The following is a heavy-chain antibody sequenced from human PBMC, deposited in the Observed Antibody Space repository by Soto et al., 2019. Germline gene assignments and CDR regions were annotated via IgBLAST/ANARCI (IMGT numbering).Heavy chain of an antibody. Sequence: LRLSCAASGFIFSGSAIHWVRQASGKGLEWVGRIRSRANNFATSSAASVKGRFTFSRDDSKNTAYLQMNTLKPEDTAVYYCARGQGAAIGDYYYHCMDVWGQGTTVT. CDR1: GFIFSGSA. D-gene: IGHD6-25*01. CDR3: ARGQGAAIGDYYYHCMDV. CDR2: IRSRANNFAT. J-gene: IGHJ6*02. V-gene: IGHV3-73*01.